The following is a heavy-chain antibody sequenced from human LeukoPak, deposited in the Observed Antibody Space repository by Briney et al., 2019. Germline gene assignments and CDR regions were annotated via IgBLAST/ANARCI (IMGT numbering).Heavy chain of an antibody. CDR3: AAIKRGSIYGYFDF. CDR2: LLDSVNT. J-gene: IGHJ4*02. D-gene: IGHD5-18*01. V-gene: IGHV4-59*11. Sequence: SETLSLTCTVSGGSISSHYWSWIRQPPGKGLEWIAYLLDSVNTKDNPSLNSRLTLSADTSKNQFSLRLSSVTAADTAVYYCAAIKRGSIYGYFDFWGQGIKVTVSS. CDR1: GGSISSHY.